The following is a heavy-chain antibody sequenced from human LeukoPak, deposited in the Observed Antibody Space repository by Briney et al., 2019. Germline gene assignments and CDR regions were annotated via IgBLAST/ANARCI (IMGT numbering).Heavy chain of an antibody. CDR2: IIPIFGTA. Sequence: SVKVSCXASGGTFSSYAISWVRQAPGQGLEWMARIIPIFGTANYAQKFQGRVTITTDESTSTAYMELSSLRSEDTAVYYCARVGHSTRLQTYYFDYWGQGTLVTVSS. CDR3: ARVGHSTRLQTYYFDY. J-gene: IGHJ4*02. V-gene: IGHV1-69*05. D-gene: IGHD2-15*01. CDR1: GGTFSSYA.